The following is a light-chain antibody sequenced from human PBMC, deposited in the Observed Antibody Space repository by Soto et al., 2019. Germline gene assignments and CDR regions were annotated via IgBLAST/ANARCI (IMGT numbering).Light chain of an antibody. J-gene: IGKJ1*01. V-gene: IGKV2-30*02. CDR1: QSLVHSDGIAY. CDR2: KVS. Sequence: DVVMPQSPLSLPVTLVQPASISCRSNQSLVHSDGIAYFSWXXQRPGRSPSRLIYKVSNRDSGVQDRFSGSGPGTDFTLKISRVEAECVVAYSCVQCTHWPWTFGQGTKVDIK. CDR3: VQCTHWPWT.